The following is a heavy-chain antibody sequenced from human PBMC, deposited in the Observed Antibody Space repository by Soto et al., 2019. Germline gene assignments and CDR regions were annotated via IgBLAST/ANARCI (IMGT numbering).Heavy chain of an antibody. V-gene: IGHV1-69*04. CDR1: GGTFSSYT. Sequence: GASVKVSCKASGGTFSSYTISWVRQVPGQGLEWMGRIIPILGIANYAQKFQGRVTITADKSTSTAYMELSSLRSEDTAVYYCARDRSPTAPYFQHWGQGTLVTVSS. CDR2: IIPILGIA. J-gene: IGHJ1*01. D-gene: IGHD4-17*01. CDR3: ARDRSPTAPYFQH.